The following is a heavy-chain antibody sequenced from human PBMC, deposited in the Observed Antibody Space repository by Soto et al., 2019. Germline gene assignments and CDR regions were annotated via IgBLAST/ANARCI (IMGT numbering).Heavy chain of an antibody. CDR1: GFTFTSSA. J-gene: IGHJ6*02. V-gene: IGHV1-58*01. Sequence: SVQVSCKASGFTFTSSAVEWVRQARGRRLEWIGWIVVGSGNTNYAQKFQERVTITRDMSTSTAYMELSSLRSEDTAVYDCAATFPYYYGTGSTSYYYGIDIWG. CDR2: IVVGSGNT. CDR3: AATFPYYYGTGSTSYYYGIDI. D-gene: IGHD3-10*01.